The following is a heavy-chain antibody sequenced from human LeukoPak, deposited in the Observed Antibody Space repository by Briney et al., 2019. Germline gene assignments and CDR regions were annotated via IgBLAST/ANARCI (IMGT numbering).Heavy chain of an antibody. V-gene: IGHV3-9*01. Sequence: PGGSLRLSCAVSGFTFDNYAMHWVRQSPGKGLEWVSGITWNGDAKGYADSVKGRFTISRDNARNSLYLQMNSLRAEDTAVYYCARERIYYFDYWGQGTLVTVSS. J-gene: IGHJ4*02. CDR1: GFTFDNYA. CDR3: ARERIYYFDY. D-gene: IGHD5-18*01. CDR2: ITWNGDAK.